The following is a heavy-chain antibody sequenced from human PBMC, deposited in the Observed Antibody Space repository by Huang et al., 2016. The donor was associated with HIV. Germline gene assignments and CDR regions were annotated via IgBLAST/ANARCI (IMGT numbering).Heavy chain of an antibody. CDR1: GFTFNSYW. D-gene: IGHD1-26*01. Sequence: EVQLVESGGGLVQPGGSLRLSCAASGFTFNSYWMSWVRQAPGKGLEGVADIKTDGSEKSYVDSVKGRFTISRDNAKNSLYLQMNSLRAEDTAVYYCVRLLDHTGDYWGQGTLVTVSS. J-gene: IGHJ4*02. V-gene: IGHV3-7*01. CDR3: VRLLDHTGDY. CDR2: IKTDGSEK.